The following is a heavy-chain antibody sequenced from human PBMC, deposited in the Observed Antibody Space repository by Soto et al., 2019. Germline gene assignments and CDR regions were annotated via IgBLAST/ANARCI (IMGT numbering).Heavy chain of an antibody. J-gene: IGHJ5*02. Sequence: ASVKVSYKASGYTFTSYDINWVRQATGQGLEWMGWMNPNSGNTGYAQKFQGRVTMTRNTSISTAYMVLSSLRSEDTAVYYCARGREMATISGWFDPWGQGTLVTVSS. CDR1: GYTFTSYD. D-gene: IGHD5-12*01. CDR2: MNPNSGNT. V-gene: IGHV1-8*01. CDR3: ARGREMATISGWFDP.